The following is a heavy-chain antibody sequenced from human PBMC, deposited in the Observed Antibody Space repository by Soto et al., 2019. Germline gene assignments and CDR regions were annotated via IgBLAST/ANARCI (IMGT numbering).Heavy chain of an antibody. CDR1: GGSFSGYY. D-gene: IGHD3-10*01. J-gene: IGHJ6*02. Sequence: SETLSLTCAVYGGSFSGYYWSWIRQPPGKGLEWIGEINHSGSTNYNPSLKSRVTISVDTSKNQFSLKLSSVTAADTAVYYCARWGARIPMVRGVLNYGMDVWGQGTTVTVSS. V-gene: IGHV4-34*01. CDR2: INHSGST. CDR3: ARWGARIPMVRGVLNYGMDV.